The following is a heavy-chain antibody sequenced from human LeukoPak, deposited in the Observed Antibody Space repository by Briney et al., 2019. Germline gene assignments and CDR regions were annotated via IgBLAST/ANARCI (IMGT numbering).Heavy chain of an antibody. CDR3: ARGIQEDYYDSSGYYYSWFDP. CDR2: LYHSGST. V-gene: IGHV4-30-2*01. CDR1: GCSISSGGYS. D-gene: IGHD3-22*01. Sequence: SQTLSLTCAVSGCSISSGGYSWSWIRQPPGKGLEWIGYLYHSGSTYYNPSLKSRVTISVDRSKNQFSLKLSSVTAADTAVYYCARGIQEDYYDSSGYYYSWFDPWGQGTLVTVSS. J-gene: IGHJ5*02.